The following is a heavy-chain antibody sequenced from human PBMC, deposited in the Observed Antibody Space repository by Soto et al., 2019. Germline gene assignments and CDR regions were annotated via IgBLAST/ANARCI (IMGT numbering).Heavy chain of an antibody. CDR2: IIPIFGTA. CDR1: GGTFSSYA. V-gene: IGHV1-69*06. D-gene: IGHD6-13*01. J-gene: IGHJ5*02. Sequence: GASVKVSCKASGGTFSSYAISWVRQAPGQGLEWMGGIIPIFGTANYAQKFQGRVTITADKSTSTAYMELSSLRSEDTAVYYCARDKGSSWHWFDPWGQGTLVTVSS. CDR3: ARDKGSSWHWFDP.